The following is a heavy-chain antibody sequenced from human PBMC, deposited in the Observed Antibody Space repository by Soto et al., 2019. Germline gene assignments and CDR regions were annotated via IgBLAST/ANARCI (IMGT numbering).Heavy chain of an antibody. D-gene: IGHD5-18*01. CDR1: GGSISSSSYY. J-gene: IGHJ6*02. Sequence: SETLSLTCTVSGGSISSSSYYWGWIRQPPGKGLEWIGSIYYSGSTYCNPSLKSRVTISVDTSKNQFSLKLSSVTAADTAVYYCAKQTDSYGLYYYYYGMDVWGQGTTVTVSS. V-gene: IGHV4-39*01. CDR2: IYYSGST. CDR3: AKQTDSYGLYYYYYGMDV.